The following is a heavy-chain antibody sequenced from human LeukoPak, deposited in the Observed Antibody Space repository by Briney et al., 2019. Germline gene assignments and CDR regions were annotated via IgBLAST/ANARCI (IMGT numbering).Heavy chain of an antibody. V-gene: IGHV3-23*01. J-gene: IGHJ6*03. Sequence: ASVKVSCKASGGTFSSYGMSWVRQAPGKGLEWVSAISGSGGSTYYADSVKGRFTISRDNSKNTLYLQMNSLRAEDTAVYYCAKDYYYMDVWGKGTTVTISS. CDR1: GGTFSSYG. CDR3: AKDYYYMDV. CDR2: ISGSGGST.